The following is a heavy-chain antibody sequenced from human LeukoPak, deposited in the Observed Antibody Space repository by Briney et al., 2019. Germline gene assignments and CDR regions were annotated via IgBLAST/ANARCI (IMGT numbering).Heavy chain of an antibody. CDR1: GGSFSGSY. J-gene: IGHJ5*02. D-gene: IGHD3-16*01. V-gene: IGHV4-34*01. Sequence: PSETLSLTCGVSGGSFSGSYWGWIRQPPGKGLERIGEINLSGSTNYNSSLTSRVTISLDTSKNQFSLNLRSVTTADAAVYYCAGVPIWLLGGFPPNFDPWGQGTLVAVSS. CDR3: AGVPIWLLGGFPPNFDP. CDR2: INLSGST.